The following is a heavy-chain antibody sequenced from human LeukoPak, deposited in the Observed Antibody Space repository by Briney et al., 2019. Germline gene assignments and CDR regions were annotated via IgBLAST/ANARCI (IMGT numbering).Heavy chain of an antibody. CDR2: IYQSGST. CDR1: GYSISSGYY. Sequence: SETLSLTCTVSGYSISSGYYWAWIRQPPGKGLEWIGSIYQSGSTYYNPSLKSRVTISVDTSKNQFSLKLSSVTAADTAGYYCAGLRGYSYGYPDYWGQGTLVTVSS. V-gene: IGHV4-38-2*02. D-gene: IGHD5-18*01. CDR3: AGLRGYSYGYPDY. J-gene: IGHJ4*02.